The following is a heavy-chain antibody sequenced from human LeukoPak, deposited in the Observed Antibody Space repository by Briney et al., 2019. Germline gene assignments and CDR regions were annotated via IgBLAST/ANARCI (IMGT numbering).Heavy chain of an antibody. D-gene: IGHD3-10*01. J-gene: IGHJ4*02. CDR3: ARDQGYGSGGYSFDY. V-gene: IGHV1-2*02. Sequence: ASVKVSCKTSGYTFAGYFVHWVRQAPGQGLEWMGWINPNSGGTNYTQNFQGGVTITRDTSITTAYMELSRPTSDDTALYYCARDQGYGSGGYSFDYWGQGTRVTVSS. CDR1: GYTFAGYF. CDR2: INPNSGGT.